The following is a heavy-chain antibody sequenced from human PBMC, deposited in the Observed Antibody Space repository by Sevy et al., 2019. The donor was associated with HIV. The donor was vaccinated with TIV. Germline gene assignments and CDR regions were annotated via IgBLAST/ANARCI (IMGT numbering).Heavy chain of an antibody. CDR1: GFTFSSYW. D-gene: IGHD3-3*01. CDR2: IKQGGSEK. CDR3: ARVNFPNQGGFLEWLLSHYFDY. J-gene: IGHJ4*02. Sequence: GGSLRLSCAASGFTFSSYWMSWVRQAPGKGLEWVANIKQGGSEKYYVDSVKGRFTISRDNAKNSLYLQMNSLRAEDTAVYYCARVNFPNQGGFLEWLLSHYFDYWGQGTLVTVSS. V-gene: IGHV3-7*03.